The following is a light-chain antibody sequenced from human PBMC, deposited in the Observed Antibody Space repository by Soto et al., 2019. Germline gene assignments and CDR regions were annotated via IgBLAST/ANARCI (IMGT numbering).Light chain of an antibody. V-gene: IGLV1-40*01. CDR1: SSNIGAGYD. J-gene: IGLJ1*01. CDR2: GNT. Sequence: QSALAQPPSVSGAPGQRVTISCTGSSSNIGAGYDVHWYQQLPGKAPKLLIYGNTNRPSGVPDRFSGSKSGTSASLAITGLQAEDEADYYCQSYDSSLSGNYVFGTGTKVT. CDR3: QSYDSSLSGNYV.